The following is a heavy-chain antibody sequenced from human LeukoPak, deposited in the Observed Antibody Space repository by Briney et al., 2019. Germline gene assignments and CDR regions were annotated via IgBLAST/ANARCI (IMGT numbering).Heavy chain of an antibody. CDR1: GYTFATYS. D-gene: IGHD2-15*01. Sequence: ASVKVSCKASGYTFATYSISWMRQAPGQGLEWMGWISAYNGNTNYAQKFQDRVTMTTDTSTSTAYMELRSLRSDATAVYYCARVRDNDYGDFWGQGTLVTVSS. J-gene: IGHJ4*02. CDR3: ARVRDNDYGDF. CDR2: ISAYNGNT. V-gene: IGHV1-18*01.